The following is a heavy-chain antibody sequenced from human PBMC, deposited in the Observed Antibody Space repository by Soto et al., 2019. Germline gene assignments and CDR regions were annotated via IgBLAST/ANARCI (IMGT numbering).Heavy chain of an antibody. CDR3: AREWKIFGGVLTPPPGY. V-gene: IGHV3-74*01. Sequence: EVQLVESGGGLVQPGGSLRLSCAASGFTFSNYWMHWVRQAPGRGLVWVSVINSDGSSTSYADSVKGRFTISRDNAKNTLYPQKNSLGAEDTAVYYCAREWKIFGGVLTPPPGYWGQGTLVTVSS. CDR1: GFTFSNYW. CDR2: INSDGSST. D-gene: IGHD3-3*01. J-gene: IGHJ4*02.